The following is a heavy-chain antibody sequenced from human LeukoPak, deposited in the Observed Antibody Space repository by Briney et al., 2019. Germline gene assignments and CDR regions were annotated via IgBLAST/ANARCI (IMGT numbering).Heavy chain of an antibody. CDR3: ARFSYGDGFDY. D-gene: IGHD4-17*01. V-gene: IGHV4-30-2*01. CDR1: GGSISSGGYS. CDR2: IYHSGST. J-gene: IGHJ4*02. Sequence: PSQTLSLTCAVSGGSISSGGYSWSWLRQPPGTGLEWIGYIYHSGSTYYNPSLKSRVTISVDRSKNQFSLKQSSVTAADTAVYYCARFSYGDGFDYWGQGTLVTVSS.